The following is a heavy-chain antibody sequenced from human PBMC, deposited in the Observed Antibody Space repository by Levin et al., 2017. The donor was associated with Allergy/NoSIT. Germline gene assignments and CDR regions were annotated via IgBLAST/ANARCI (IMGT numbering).Heavy chain of an antibody. D-gene: IGHD3-10*01. Sequence: GGSLRLSCAASGFTFSSYGMHWVRQAPGKGLEWVAVIWSDGINKFYADSVRGRFTFSRDNSKNTLYLQMNSLGAEDTAVYYCVKERGPFDAFDGWGQGTLVTVSS. CDR3: VKERGPFDAFDG. CDR2: IWSDGINK. J-gene: IGHJ3*01. CDR1: GFTFSSYG. V-gene: IGHV3-33*06.